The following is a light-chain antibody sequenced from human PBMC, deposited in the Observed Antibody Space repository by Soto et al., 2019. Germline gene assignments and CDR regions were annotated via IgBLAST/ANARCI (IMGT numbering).Light chain of an antibody. CDR1: QSIRSY. CDR3: QQSYITPPGT. J-gene: IGKJ1*01. CDR2: AAS. Sequence: DIQMTQSPSSLSASVGDRVTITCRASQSIRSYLNWYQQKPGKAPKLLIYAASGLQTGVPSRFSGSGSVTDFTLSISSLQREDFATYYCQQSYITPPGTFGQGTKV. V-gene: IGKV1-39*01.